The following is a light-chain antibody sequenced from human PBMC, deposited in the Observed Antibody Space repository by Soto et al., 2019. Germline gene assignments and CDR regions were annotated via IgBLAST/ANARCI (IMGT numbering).Light chain of an antibody. J-gene: IGLJ1*01. CDR3: SSYTSSSFYV. Sequence: QSALTQPASVSGSPGRSITISCTGTSSDVGGYNYVSWYQQHPGKAPKLMIYYVSNRPSGVPNRFSGSKSGNTASLTISGLQAEDEADYYCSSYTSSSFYVFGTGTKLTVL. V-gene: IGLV2-14*01. CDR2: YVS. CDR1: SSDVGGYNY.